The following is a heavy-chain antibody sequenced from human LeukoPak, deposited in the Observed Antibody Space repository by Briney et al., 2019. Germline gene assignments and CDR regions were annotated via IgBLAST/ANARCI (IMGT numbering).Heavy chain of an antibody. CDR2: SYHGGST. CDR1: GDSMSSSRFA. CDR3: ARMVVDITRWFDP. V-gene: IGHV4-30-2*01. J-gene: IGHJ5*02. Sequence: SETLSLTCDVSGDSMSSSRFAWSWLRQPPGKGLEWIGYSYHGGSTHYNPSLQGRVTISVDRSKKQFTLSVNSLTAADTAVYYCARMVVDITRWFDPWGQGILVTVSS. D-gene: IGHD2-21*01.